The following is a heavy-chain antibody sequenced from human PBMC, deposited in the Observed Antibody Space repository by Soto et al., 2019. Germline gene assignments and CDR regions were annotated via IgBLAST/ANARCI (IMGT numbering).Heavy chain of an antibody. CDR3: ARSFIGSGSLYFDY. CDR1: GGSFSGYY. V-gene: IGHV4-34*01. D-gene: IGHD3-10*01. J-gene: IGHJ4*02. Sequence: QVQLQQWGAGLLKPSETLSLTCAVYGGSFSGYYWSWIRQPPGKGLEWIGEINHSGSTNYNPSLKSRVTISVDTSKNQFSLKLSSVTAADTAGYYCARSFIGSGSLYFDYWGQGTLVTVSS. CDR2: INHSGST.